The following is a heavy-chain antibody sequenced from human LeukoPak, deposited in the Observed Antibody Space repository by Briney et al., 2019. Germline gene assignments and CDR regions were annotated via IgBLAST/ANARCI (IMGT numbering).Heavy chain of an antibody. CDR1: GFTFTSYA. CDR3: ARERAQYYPGAAPKDAFDM. V-gene: IGHV3-64*01. D-gene: IGHD2-15*01. J-gene: IGHJ3*02. Sequence: GGSLRLSCAASGFTFTSYAVHWVRQAPGKGLEYVSAIGSDGRTTNYANSVKGRFTISRDNYKKTVYLQMGSLRVDDMGVYFCARERAQYYPGAAPKDAFDMWGQGTMVTVSS. CDR2: IGSDGRTT.